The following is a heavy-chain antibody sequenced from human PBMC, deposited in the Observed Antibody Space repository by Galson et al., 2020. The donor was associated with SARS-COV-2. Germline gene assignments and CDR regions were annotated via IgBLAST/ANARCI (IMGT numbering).Heavy chain of an antibody. J-gene: IGHJ4*02. V-gene: IGHV3-21*01. CDR1: GFTFSSNS. CDR2: IRSRSSYI. CDR3: ARGPPKYSTSSGPVDY. D-gene: IGHD6-6*01. Sequence: GGSLRLSCAASGFTFSSNSMNWVRQTPGKGLEWVSSIRSRSSYINNADSVKGRFTISRDNAKDSLYLQMNSLRVEDTAVYYCARGPPKYSTSSGPVDYWGQGILVTVSS.